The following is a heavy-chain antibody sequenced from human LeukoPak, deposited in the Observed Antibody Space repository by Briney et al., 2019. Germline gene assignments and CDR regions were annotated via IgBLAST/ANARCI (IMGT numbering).Heavy chain of an antibody. Sequence: GGSPRLSCVASGFTFSDYAMNWVRQAPGKGLEWVSTFKTKYNQVYYAESVRGRFTISTDNSRNTVFLQMNSLRADDTALYYCARSVPDYTRFDYWGQGALVTVSS. CDR2: FKTKYNQV. CDR3: ARSVPDYTRFDY. D-gene: IGHD4-11*01. CDR1: GFTFSDYA. V-gene: IGHV3-23*05. J-gene: IGHJ4*02.